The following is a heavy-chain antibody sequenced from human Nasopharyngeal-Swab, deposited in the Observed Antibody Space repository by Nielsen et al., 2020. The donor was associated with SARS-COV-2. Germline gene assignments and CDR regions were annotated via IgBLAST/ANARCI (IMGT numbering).Heavy chain of an antibody. CDR2: IYYSGST. D-gene: IGHD5-12*01. Sequence: SDTLTLTFAVYGWSFSGYSWIWIRQLPGKGLEWFGSIYYSGSTYYNPSLKSRVTISVDTPKNQFSLKLSSVTAADTAVYYCARPKYSGYDDEFGAYFDYWGQGTLVTVSS. CDR3: ARPKYSGYDDEFGAYFDY. V-gene: IGHV4-34*01. CDR1: GWSFSGYS. J-gene: IGHJ4*02.